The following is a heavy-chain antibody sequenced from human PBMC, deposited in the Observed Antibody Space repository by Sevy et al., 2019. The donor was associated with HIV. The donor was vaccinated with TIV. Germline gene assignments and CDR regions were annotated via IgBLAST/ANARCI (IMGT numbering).Heavy chain of an antibody. CDR3: GIQYSSSSGDY. CDR2: IIPIFGTA. J-gene: IGHJ4*02. V-gene: IGHV1-69*13. CDR1: GGTFSSYA. Sequence: ASVKVSCKASGGTFSSYAISWVRQAPGQGLEWMGGIIPIFGTANYAQKFQGRVTITADESTSTAYMELSSLRSEDTAVYYCGIQYSSSSGDYWGQGTLVTVSS. D-gene: IGHD6-6*01.